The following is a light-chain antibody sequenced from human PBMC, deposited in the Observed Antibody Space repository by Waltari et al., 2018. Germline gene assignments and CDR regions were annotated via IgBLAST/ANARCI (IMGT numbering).Light chain of an antibody. CDR1: QDISKY. V-gene: IGKV1-33*01. Sequence: DIQLTQTPYSLSASVRDRVTITCRASQDISKYLSWYQQKPWKAPKLLIYGASNLETGVPSSFSGSGSGTDFTFTISSLQPEDIATYYCQQYDNLPVTFGQGTRVDIK. CDR3: QQYDNLPVT. CDR2: GAS. J-gene: IGKJ1*01.